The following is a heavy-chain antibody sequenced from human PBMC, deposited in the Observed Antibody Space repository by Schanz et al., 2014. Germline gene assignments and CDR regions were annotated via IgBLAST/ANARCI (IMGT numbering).Heavy chain of an antibody. CDR3: VRDTDYHFDY. V-gene: IGHV3-74*01. D-gene: IGHD4-17*01. CDR1: GFTFSDSW. CDR2: TSNDGSFT. J-gene: IGHJ4*02. Sequence: EVQLVESGGGLVQPRGSLRLSCAASGFTFSDSWMHWVRQAPGKGLVWVSRTSNDGSFTTFADSVKGRFTISRDNAKNTLYLQMNSLRAEDTAVYYCVRDTDYHFDYWGQGTLVTVSS.